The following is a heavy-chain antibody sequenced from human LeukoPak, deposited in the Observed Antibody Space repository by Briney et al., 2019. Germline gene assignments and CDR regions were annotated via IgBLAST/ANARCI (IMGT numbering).Heavy chain of an antibody. D-gene: IGHD3-16*02. V-gene: IGHV1-46*01. CDR3: ARSASYGSRLQD. CDR1: GYTFSSYY. J-gene: IGHJ4*02. CDR2: INPSAGST. Sequence: ASVKVSCKASGYTFSSYYMHWVRQAPGEGLEWMGIINPSAGSTNSAQKFQGRVTMTTDTPTSTVYMEVSSLRSEDTAVYFCARSASYGSRLQDWGQGTLVTVSS.